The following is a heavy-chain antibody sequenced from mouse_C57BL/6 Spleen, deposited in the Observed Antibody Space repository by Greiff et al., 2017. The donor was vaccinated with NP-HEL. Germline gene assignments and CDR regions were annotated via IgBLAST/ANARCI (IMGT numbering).Heavy chain of an antibody. Sequence: QVQLKESGAELVRPGASVTLSCKASGYTFTDYEMHWVKQTPVHGLEWIGAIDPETGGTAYNQKFKGKAILTADKSSSTAYMELRSLTSEDSAVYYCTRAGRWLGVFAYWGQGTLVTVSA. CDR2: IDPETGGT. CDR3: TRAGRWLGVFAY. CDR1: GYTFTDYE. D-gene: IGHD2-3*01. V-gene: IGHV1-15*01. J-gene: IGHJ3*01.